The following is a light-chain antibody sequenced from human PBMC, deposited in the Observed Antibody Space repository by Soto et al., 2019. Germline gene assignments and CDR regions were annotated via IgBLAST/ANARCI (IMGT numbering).Light chain of an antibody. CDR3: QQTYTDRQT. CDR2: AAS. Sequence: DLQLTESPSSLSASVGDTVTITCRAGQSVKNYLNWYQLKPGKVPKLLIYAASALQSGVPARFVGGTSGTDFTLTIITLQPEDFATYFCQQTYTDRQTFGQGTKLDI. CDR1: QSVKNY. J-gene: IGKJ2*01. V-gene: IGKV1-39*01.